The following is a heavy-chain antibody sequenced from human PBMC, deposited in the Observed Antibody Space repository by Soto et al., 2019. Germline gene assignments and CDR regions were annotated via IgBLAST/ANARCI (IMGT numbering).Heavy chain of an antibody. CDR1: GYTFTSYD. J-gene: IGHJ4*02. D-gene: IGHD2-8*01. V-gene: IGHV1-8*01. CDR2: MNPNSGNT. Sequence: PSVKVSFKASGYTFTSYDINWVRQATGQGLEWMGWMNPNSGNTGYAQKFQGRVTMTRNTCISTAYMELSSLRSEDTAVYYCAREVLAGDGALDHWGQGTLVTVP. CDR3: AREVLAGDGALDH.